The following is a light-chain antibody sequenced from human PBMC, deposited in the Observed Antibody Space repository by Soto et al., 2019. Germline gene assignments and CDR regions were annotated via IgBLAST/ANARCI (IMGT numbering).Light chain of an antibody. CDR1: QSVSSSY. CDR3: QHSVTSRFP. V-gene: IGKV3-20*01. J-gene: IGKJ3*01. Sequence: EIVLTQSPGTLSLSPGERATLSCRASQSVSSSYLAWYQQKPGQAPRLLIYGVSSRATGIPDRFSGSESGTDFTLTISRLEPEDFAVYYCQHSVTSRFPFGPGTKVEI. CDR2: GVS.